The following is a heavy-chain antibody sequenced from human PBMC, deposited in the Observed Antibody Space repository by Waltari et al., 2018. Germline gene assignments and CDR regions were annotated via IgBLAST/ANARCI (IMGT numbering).Heavy chain of an antibody. V-gene: IGHV3-23*04. J-gene: IGHJ6*03. Sequence: DVQMVESGGGVLQTGGSWRLSSVAPGFTSSTPSMTWVRQAPGKGLEWVSDMSGNGDSVFYADSVKGRFTISRDNSKNTVFLQMNNLRAEDTATYYCAKNAANYYYYIDAWGKGTTVTVSS. CDR2: MSGNGDSV. D-gene: IGHD2-2*01. CDR3: AKNAANYYYYIDA. CDR1: GFTSSTPS.